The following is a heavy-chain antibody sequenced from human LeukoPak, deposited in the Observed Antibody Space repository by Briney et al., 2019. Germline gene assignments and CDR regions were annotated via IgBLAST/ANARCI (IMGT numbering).Heavy chain of an antibody. Sequence: GGSLRLSCAASGFTVSSNYMSWVRQAPGKGLEWVSGIGGSAASSKHYAESVMGRFTISRDNSKNTLYLQMNSLRAEDTAVYYCAREGIGELSDHGRFNWGQGTLVTVSS. J-gene: IGHJ4*02. CDR1: GFTVSSNY. CDR3: AREGIGELSDHGRFN. V-gene: IGHV3-66*01. CDR2: IGGSAASSK. D-gene: IGHD3-10*01.